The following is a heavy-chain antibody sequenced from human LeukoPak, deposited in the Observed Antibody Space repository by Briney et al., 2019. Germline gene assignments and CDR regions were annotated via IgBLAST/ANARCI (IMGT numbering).Heavy chain of an antibody. D-gene: IGHD6-13*01. V-gene: IGHV3-66*01. Sequence: GGSLRLSCAASGFTVSSNYMSWVRQAPGKGLEWVSVIYSGGSTYYADSVKGRFTISRDNSKNTLYLQMNSLRAEDTAVYYCARDISIAAAGINYYYGMDVWGQGTTATVSS. CDR3: ARDISIAAAGINYYYGMDV. J-gene: IGHJ6*02. CDR1: GFTVSSNY. CDR2: IYSGGST.